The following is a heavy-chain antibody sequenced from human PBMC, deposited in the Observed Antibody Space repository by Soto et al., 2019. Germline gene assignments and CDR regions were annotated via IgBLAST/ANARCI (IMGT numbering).Heavy chain of an antibody. CDR2: IIPIFGTA. D-gene: IGHD6-6*01. CDR1: GGTFSSYA. Sequence: SVKVSCKASGGTFSSYAISWVRQAPGQGLEWMGGIIPIFGTANYAQKFQGRVTITADESTSTAYMELSSLRSEDTAVYYCAREGGSSSSGYYYGMDVWGQGTTVTVSS. J-gene: IGHJ6*02. CDR3: AREGGSSSSGYYYGMDV. V-gene: IGHV1-69*13.